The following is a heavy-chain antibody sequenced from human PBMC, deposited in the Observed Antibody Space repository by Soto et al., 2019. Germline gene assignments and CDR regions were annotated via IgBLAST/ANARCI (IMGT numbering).Heavy chain of an antibody. CDR2: INTIGST. Sequence: QVQLQESGPGLVEPSETLSLTCTVSGGSISSTYWSWIRQPPGKGLEWIGNINTIGSTTYNPSLKSRVTISVDTSKNQFSLKLSSVTAADTAVYYCARHVDFWSGYLNWFDPWGQGTLVTVSS. V-gene: IGHV4-4*09. D-gene: IGHD3-3*01. CDR1: GGSISSTY. CDR3: ARHVDFWSGYLNWFDP. J-gene: IGHJ5*02.